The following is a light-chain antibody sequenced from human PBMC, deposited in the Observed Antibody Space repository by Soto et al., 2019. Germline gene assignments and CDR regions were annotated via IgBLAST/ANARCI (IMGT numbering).Light chain of an antibody. CDR3: QLWTDSYWP. J-gene: IGKJ1*01. CDR1: QSLTMW. Sequence: DIHMTQSPSTLSASVGDRVTITCRASQSLTMWLAWYQQKPVKAPNRWLYKTSSLESGVPSRFSGSGSRTEFTPTLRSLQPDDFALYYCQLWTDSYWPFGQATKVEVK. V-gene: IGKV1-5*03. CDR2: KTS.